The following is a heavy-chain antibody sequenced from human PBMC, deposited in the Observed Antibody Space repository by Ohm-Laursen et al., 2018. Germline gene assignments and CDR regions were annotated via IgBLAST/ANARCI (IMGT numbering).Heavy chain of an antibody. J-gene: IGHJ4*02. V-gene: IGHV4-59*11. Sequence: SDTLSLTCTVSGGSISPHYWSWIRQSPEKGLEWIGYISYSGTSEHNPSLKGRVTMSVDTSKNQFSLSLNSVTAADTAIYYCVRDRRDGFNYVEYWGQGTLVTVSP. D-gene: IGHD5-24*01. CDR3: VRDRRDGFNYVEY. CDR1: GGSISPHY. CDR2: ISYSGTS.